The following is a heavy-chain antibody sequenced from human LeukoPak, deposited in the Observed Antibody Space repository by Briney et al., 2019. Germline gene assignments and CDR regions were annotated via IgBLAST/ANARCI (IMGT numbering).Heavy chain of an antibody. D-gene: IGHD3-10*01. J-gene: IGHJ6*02. CDR3: ASIRRIRGASAYYYYGMDV. CDR2: INHSGST. V-gene: IGHV4-34*01. Sequence: SETLSLTCTVSGGSISSYYWSWIRQPPGKGLEWIGEINHSGSTNYNPSLKSRVTISVDTSKNQFSLKLSSVTAADTAVYYCASIRRIRGASAYYYYGMDVWGQGTTVTVSS. CDR1: GGSISSYY.